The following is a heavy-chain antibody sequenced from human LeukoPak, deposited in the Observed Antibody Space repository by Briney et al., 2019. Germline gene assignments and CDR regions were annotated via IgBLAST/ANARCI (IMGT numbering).Heavy chain of an antibody. D-gene: IGHD3-3*01. CDR1: GGTFSSYA. V-gene: IGHV1-69*05. J-gene: IGHJ6*03. CDR3: ARSGRLRFLEWLPDYYYYYMDV. Sequence: ASVKVSCKASGGTFSSYAISWVRQAPGQGLEWMGGIIPIFGTANYAQKFQGGVTITTDESTSTAYMELSSLRSEDTAVYYCARSGRLRFLEWLPDYYYYYMDVWGKGTTVTVSS. CDR2: IIPIFGTA.